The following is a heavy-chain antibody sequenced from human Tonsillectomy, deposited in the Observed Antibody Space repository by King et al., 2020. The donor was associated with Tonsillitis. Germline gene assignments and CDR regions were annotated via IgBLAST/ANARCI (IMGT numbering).Heavy chain of an antibody. V-gene: IGHV4-39*01. J-gene: IGHJ4*02. CDR2: MDYRGTI. Sequence: LQLQESGPGVVKPSETLSLTCTVSGGSKRSSDHFWAWIRQPPGKGLEWIGYMDYRGTIFYNPSLKGRITISGGTSENRFSLKLSSVTAADTAVYFCARYVSGSFDYWGQGALVTVSS. CDR1: GGSKRSSDHF. D-gene: IGHD1-26*01. CDR3: ARYVSGSFDY.